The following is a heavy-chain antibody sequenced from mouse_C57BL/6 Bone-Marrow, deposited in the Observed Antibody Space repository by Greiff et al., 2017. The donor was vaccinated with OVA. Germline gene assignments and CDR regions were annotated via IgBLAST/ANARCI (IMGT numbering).Heavy chain of an antibody. CDR1: GYTFTGYY. V-gene: IGHV1-76*01. Sequence: QVQLQQSGAELVRPGASVKLSCKASGYTFTGYYINWVKQRPGQGLEWIARIYPGSGNTYYNEKFKGKATLTAEKSSSTAYMQLSSLTSEDSAVYFCAIGYDWYFDVWGTGTTVTVSS. J-gene: IGHJ1*03. D-gene: IGHD2-2*01. CDR3: AIGYDWYFDV. CDR2: IYPGSGNT.